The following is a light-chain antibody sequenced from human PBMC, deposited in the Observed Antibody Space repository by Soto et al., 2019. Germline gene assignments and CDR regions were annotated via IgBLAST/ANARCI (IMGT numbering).Light chain of an antibody. V-gene: IGLV2-8*01. Sequence: QSALTQPPSASGSPGQSVTISCTGTSSDVGGYNYVSWYQQHPGKAPKLMIYEVSKRPSGVPDRFSGSKSGNTASLTVSGLQAEDEADYDCSSYAGSNNLVFGTGTKVTVL. CDR1: SSDVGGYNY. CDR3: SSYAGSNNLV. J-gene: IGLJ1*01. CDR2: EVS.